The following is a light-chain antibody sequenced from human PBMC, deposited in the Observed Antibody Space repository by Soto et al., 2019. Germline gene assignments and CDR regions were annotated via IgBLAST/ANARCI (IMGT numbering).Light chain of an antibody. CDR3: KQYNNWPPGT. V-gene: IGKV3-15*01. CDR2: GAS. J-gene: IGKJ1*01. Sequence: EIVMTQSPATLSVSPGERATLSCRASQSVSSNLAWYQQKPGQAPRLLIYGASTRATGIPARLSGSGSGTEFTLTISSLQAEDFAVYYGKQYNNWPPGTFGQGTKVEIK. CDR1: QSVSSN.